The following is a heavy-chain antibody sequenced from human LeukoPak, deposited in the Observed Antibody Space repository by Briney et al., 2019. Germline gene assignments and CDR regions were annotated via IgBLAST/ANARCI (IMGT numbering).Heavy chain of an antibody. CDR3: ARGVVVVPAAIHYGMDV. J-gene: IGHJ6*02. Sequence: PSETLSLTCAVYGGSFSDYFWGWIRQPPGKGLEWIGEINHSGRTYYNPSLKSRVTISVDTSKNQFSLNLSSVTAADTAVYYCARGVVVVPAAIHYGMDVWGQGTTVTVSS. V-gene: IGHV4-34*01. CDR2: INHSGRT. D-gene: IGHD2-2*01. CDR1: GGSFSDYF.